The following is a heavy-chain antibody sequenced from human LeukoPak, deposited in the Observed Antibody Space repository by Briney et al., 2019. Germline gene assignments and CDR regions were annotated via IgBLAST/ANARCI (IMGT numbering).Heavy chain of an antibody. CDR2: IYYSGST. CDR3: ARYCSSTSCYLFDY. CDR1: GGSISSGDYY. J-gene: IGHJ4*02. Sequence: SETLSLTCTVSGGSISSGDYYWSWIRQPPGKGLEWIGYIYYSGSTYYNPSLKSRVTISVDTSKNQFSLKLSSVTAADTAVYYSARYCSSTSCYLFDYWGQGTLVTVSS. D-gene: IGHD2-2*01. V-gene: IGHV4-30-4*08.